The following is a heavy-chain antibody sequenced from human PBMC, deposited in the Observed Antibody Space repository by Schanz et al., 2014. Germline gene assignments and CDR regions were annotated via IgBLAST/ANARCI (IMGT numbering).Heavy chain of an antibody. D-gene: IGHD6-13*01. CDR3: VSQTGSPNY. CDR2: IGTSGGT. J-gene: IGHJ4*02. Sequence: EVQLAESGGGLVQPGGSLRLSCAASGFTFSGFWMTWVRQAPGKGLEWVSTIGTSGGTNYAESVKGRFTISRDNSNKTVDLQMNSLRVEDTAVYFCVSQTGSPNYWGQGTLVTVSS. CDR1: GFTFSGFW. V-gene: IGHV3-23*04.